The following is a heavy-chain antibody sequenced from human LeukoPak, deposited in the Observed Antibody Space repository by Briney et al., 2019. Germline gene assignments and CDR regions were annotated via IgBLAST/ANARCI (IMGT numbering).Heavy chain of an antibody. Sequence: GGSLRLSCAGSGFTFSPYWMTWVRQAPGKGLEWVAKIKHDGAEQYYVDSVKGRFTISRDNAKNSVYLQMNSLRVDDTAVYYCARCRWLLLQMYYFDYWGQGTLVTVSS. CDR1: GFTFSPYW. V-gene: IGHV3-7*01. CDR2: IKHDGAEQ. CDR3: ARCRWLLLQMYYFDY. J-gene: IGHJ4*02. D-gene: IGHD2-15*01.